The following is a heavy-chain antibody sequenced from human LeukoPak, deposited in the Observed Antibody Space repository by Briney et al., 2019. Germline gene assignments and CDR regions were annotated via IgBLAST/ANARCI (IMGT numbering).Heavy chain of an antibody. CDR1: GFTFSNYW. V-gene: IGHV3-7*01. Sequence: GGSLRLSCAASGFTFSNYWMTWVREAPGKGLEWVANIKQDGTEKYYVDSVKGRFTISRDNAENSLYLQMNSLRAEDTAVYYCASTTVTTKIVGFDYWGQGTLVTVSS. D-gene: IGHD4-17*01. CDR3: ASTTVTTKIVGFDY. CDR2: IKQDGTEK. J-gene: IGHJ4*02.